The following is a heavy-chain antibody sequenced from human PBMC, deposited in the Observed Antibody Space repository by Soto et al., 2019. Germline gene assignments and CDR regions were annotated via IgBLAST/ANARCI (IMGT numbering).Heavy chain of an antibody. CDR2: IFYSGST. CDR1: CVSISSYY. D-gene: IGHD1-26*01. CDR3: ARGVGATPNFDN. J-gene: IGHJ4*01. Sequence: SETLSLTCTVSCVSISSYYWSWIRQPPGKGLEWIGYIFYSGSTTYNPSLKSRVTISVETSKNQFSLKLSSVTAADTAVYYCARGVGATPNFDNWGQGTLVTVSS. V-gene: IGHV4-59*01.